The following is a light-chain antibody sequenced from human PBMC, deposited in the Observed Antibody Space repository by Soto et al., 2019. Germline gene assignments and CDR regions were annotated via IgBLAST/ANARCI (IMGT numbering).Light chain of an antibody. Sequence: DIVLTQSPATLSSSLGERATLSCRASQRIXSDLVWYEQKPGQAPRILIXDASNRATGIPARFSGSGSGRDFTLTLSSLEPEDFAVYYCQQRSNWSTETFGQGTRLEIK. CDR2: DAS. CDR3: QQRSNWSTET. V-gene: IGKV3-11*02. CDR1: QRIXSD. J-gene: IGKJ5*01.